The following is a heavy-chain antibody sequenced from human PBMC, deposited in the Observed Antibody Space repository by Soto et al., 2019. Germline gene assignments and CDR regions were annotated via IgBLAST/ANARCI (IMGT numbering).Heavy chain of an antibody. Sequence: QVQLVESGGGVVQPGRSLRLSCAASGFTFSSYAMNCVRQAPGKGLEWVALIAYDGSNKYYADSVKGRFTISRDSSENTLYLQMNTLRAADTAVYYCGRCSSTSCHLGSDYWGQGTLVTVSS. D-gene: IGHD2-2*01. CDR2: IAYDGSNK. J-gene: IGHJ4*02. CDR1: GFTFSSYA. CDR3: GRCSSTSCHLGSDY. V-gene: IGHV3-30-3*01.